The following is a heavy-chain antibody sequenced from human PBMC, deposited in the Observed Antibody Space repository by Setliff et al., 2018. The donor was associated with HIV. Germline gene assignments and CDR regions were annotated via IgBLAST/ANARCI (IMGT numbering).Heavy chain of an antibody. Sequence: SQTLSLTCAISGDSVSSNNAAWNWIRQSPLRGLEWLGRSYFRSKWYFDYAVSVKSRIIINPDTSKNQFSLHLNSVTPEDTAVYYCARGSYGSVLLWGQGTLVTVSS. CDR2: SYFRSKWYF. D-gene: IGHD6-19*01. CDR1: GDSVSSNNAA. CDR3: ARGSYGSVLL. V-gene: IGHV6-1*01. J-gene: IGHJ4*02.